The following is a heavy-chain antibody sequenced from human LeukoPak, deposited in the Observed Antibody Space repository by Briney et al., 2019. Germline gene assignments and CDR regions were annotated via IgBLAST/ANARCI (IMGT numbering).Heavy chain of an antibody. J-gene: IGHJ3*02. V-gene: IGHV3-48*03. CDR2: ISSSGRTI. D-gene: IGHD3-10*01. CDR3: ARAPPVGEAFDI. Sequence: GGSLRLSCAASGFTFSGFEMHWVRQAPGKGLEWVSYISSSGRTIYYADSVKGRFTISRDNAKNSLYLQMNSLKAEDTAVYHCARAPPVGEAFDIWAQGKRAPVS. CDR1: GFTFSGFE.